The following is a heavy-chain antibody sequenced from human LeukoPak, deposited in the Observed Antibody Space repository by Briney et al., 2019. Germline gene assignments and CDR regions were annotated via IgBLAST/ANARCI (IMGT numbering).Heavy chain of an antibody. J-gene: IGHJ6*03. CDR3: ARAIWFGELYAYYYMDV. D-gene: IGHD3-10*01. V-gene: IGHV4-34*01. CDR1: GGSFSGYY. Sequence: SETLSLTCAVYGGSFSGYYWSWIRQPPGKGLEWIGEINHSGSTNYNPSLKSRVTISVDTSKNQFSLKLSSVTAADTAVYFCARAIWFGELYAYYYMDVWGKGTTVTVSS. CDR2: INHSGST.